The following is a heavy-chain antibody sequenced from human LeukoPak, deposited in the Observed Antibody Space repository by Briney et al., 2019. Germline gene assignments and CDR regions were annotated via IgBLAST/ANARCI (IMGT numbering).Heavy chain of an antibody. Sequence: GGSLRLSCTASGFTFSDYWMHWVRQTPGKGLVWVSRISPDGSSTNYADSVKGRFTISRNTAKNTLYLQLNSLRVEDTAVYYCARGGFSKRNSMASWGRGTLVPVSS. CDR2: ISPDGSST. J-gene: IGHJ4*02. CDR1: GFTFSDYW. D-gene: IGHD4-23*01. CDR3: ARGGFSKRNSMAS. V-gene: IGHV3-74*01.